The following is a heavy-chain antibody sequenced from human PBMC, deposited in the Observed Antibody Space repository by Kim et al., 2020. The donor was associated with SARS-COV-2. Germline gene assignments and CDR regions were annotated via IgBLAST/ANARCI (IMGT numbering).Heavy chain of an antibody. CDR1: GYSFHAYS. J-gene: IGHJ2*01. Sequence: ASVKVSCKASGYSFHAYSIHWLRQAPGQGLEWMGWVNCGNGNTEYSQKFQGGVTMTRDTSATTAYMELSSLRSEDTAVYYCARSPAPEYTSGWY. V-gene: IGHV1-3*01. D-gene: IGHD6-19*01. CDR2: VNCGNGNT. CDR3: ARSPAPEYTSGWY.